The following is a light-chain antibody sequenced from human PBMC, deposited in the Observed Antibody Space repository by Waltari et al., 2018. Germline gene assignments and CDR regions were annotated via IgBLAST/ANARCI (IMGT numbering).Light chain of an antibody. CDR1: QLLVPVDGNTY. Sequence: EVVMTQSPVSLSVTLGQAASISCKSSQLLVPVDGNTYLNWFHKRPGQSPRRLIYWVFNRDSGVPDRFSGSGSGTDFTLRISRVEAEDVGVYYCMQGIRWPYTFGQGTQLDIK. J-gene: IGKJ2*01. CDR2: WVF. CDR3: MQGIRWPYT. V-gene: IGKV2-30*02.